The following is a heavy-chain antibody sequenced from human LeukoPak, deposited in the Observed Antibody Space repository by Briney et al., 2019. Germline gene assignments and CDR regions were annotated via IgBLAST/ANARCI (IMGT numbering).Heavy chain of an antibody. CDR3: ARGLFAAAGDPYFDY. CDR2: IYTSGST. Sequence: SETLSLTCTVSGGSISSGSYYWSWIRQPAGKGLEWIGRIYTSGSTNYNPSLKSRVTMSEDTSKNQFSLKLSSVTAADTAVYYCARGLFAAAGDPYFDYWGQGTLVTVSS. D-gene: IGHD6-13*01. J-gene: IGHJ4*02. CDR1: GGSISSGSYY. V-gene: IGHV4-61*02.